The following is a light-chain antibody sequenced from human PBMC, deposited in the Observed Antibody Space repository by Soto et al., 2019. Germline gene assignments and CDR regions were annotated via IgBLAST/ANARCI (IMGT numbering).Light chain of an antibody. J-gene: IGLJ1*01. Sequence: QPPGTAPKLIIYEASDRPSGVSDRFSGSKSGNTASLTISGLQAEDEADYYCSSYTGGSTSYVFGTGTKVTVL. CDR2: EAS. V-gene: IGLV2-18*02. CDR3: SSYTGGSTSYV.